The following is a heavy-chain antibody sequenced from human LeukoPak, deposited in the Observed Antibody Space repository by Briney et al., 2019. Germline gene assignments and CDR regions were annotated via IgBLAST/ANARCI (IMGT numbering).Heavy chain of an antibody. CDR3: ARDQEDGSIWYRDYYQYYGLDV. V-gene: IGHV1-46*01. J-gene: IGHJ6*04. Sequence: GASVKLSCKASGYTFTYYYMHWVRQAPGQGLEWMGIINPSGGSTTYAQDFQGRVTMTKDTSTNTVYMELISLRSEDTAIYYCARDQEDGSIWYRDYYQYYGLDVWGKGTTVTVSS. D-gene: IGHD6-13*01. CDR1: GYTFTYYY. CDR2: INPSGGST.